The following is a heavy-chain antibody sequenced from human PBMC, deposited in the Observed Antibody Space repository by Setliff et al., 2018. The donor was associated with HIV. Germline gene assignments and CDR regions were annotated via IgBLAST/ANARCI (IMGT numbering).Heavy chain of an antibody. J-gene: IGHJ3*02. Sequence: SETLSLTCALYGGSFSDYYWSWIRQPPGMGLEWIGEVNRGRRTNYNSSLKSRVTISVDTSKNQFSLKLSSVTAADTAVYYCASTSGSGSAAVGDIWGQGTMVTVSS. V-gene: IGHV4-34*01. D-gene: IGHD1-26*01. CDR3: ASTSGSGSAAVGDI. CDR2: VNRGRRT. CDR1: GGSFSDYY.